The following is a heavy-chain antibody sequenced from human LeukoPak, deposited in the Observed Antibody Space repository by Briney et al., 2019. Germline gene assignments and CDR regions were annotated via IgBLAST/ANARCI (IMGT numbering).Heavy chain of an antibody. CDR3: ARDRSYYDSSGYYY. J-gene: IGHJ4*02. CDR2: IIPIFGTA. CDR1: GGTFSSYA. D-gene: IGHD3-22*01. Sequence: SVKVSYKASGGTFSSYAISWVRQAPGQGLEWMGGIIPIFGTANYAQKFQGRVTITADESTSTAYMELSSLRSEDTAVYYCARDRSYYDSSGYYYWGQGTLVTVSS. V-gene: IGHV1-69*01.